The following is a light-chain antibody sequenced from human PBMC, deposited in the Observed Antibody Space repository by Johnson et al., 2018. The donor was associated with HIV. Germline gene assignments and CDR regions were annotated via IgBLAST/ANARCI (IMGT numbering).Light chain of an antibody. V-gene: IGLV1-51*01. CDR1: SSNIGRNY. CDR2: DNN. J-gene: IGLJ1*01. Sequence: QSVLTQPPSVSAAPGQKVTISCPGSSSNIGRNYVSWYQQLPGTAPKLLIFDNNKRPSGIPDRFSASKSGTSATLGITGLQTGDEADYYCGTWDSSLNAYVFGAATKVAVL. CDR3: GTWDSSLNAYV.